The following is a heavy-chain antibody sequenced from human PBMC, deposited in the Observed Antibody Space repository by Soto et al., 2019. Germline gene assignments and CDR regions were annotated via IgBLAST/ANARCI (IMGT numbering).Heavy chain of an antibody. Sequence: PGGSLRLSCAASGFTFSSYAMSWVRQAPGKGLEWVSAISGSGGSTYYADSVKGRFTISRDNSKNTLYLQMNSLRAEDTAVYYCAKDLSVDCSSTSCYGVYYYYGMDVWGQGTTVTVSS. CDR3: AKDLSVDCSSTSCYGVYYYYGMDV. V-gene: IGHV3-23*01. D-gene: IGHD2-2*01. CDR1: GFTFSSYA. CDR2: ISGSGGST. J-gene: IGHJ6*02.